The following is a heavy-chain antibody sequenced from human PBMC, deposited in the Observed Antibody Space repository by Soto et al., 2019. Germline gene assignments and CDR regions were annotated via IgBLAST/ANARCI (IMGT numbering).Heavy chain of an antibody. CDR1: GGSISSGDYY. V-gene: IGHV4-30-4*01. CDR3: ARESTQYYYDSSGYLDY. D-gene: IGHD3-22*01. J-gene: IGHJ4*02. CDR2: IYYSGST. Sequence: SETLSLTCTVSGGSISSGDYYWSWIRQPPGKGLEWIGYIYYSGSTYYNPSLKSRVTISVDTSKNQFSLKLSSVTAADTAVYYCARESTQYYYDSSGYLDYWGQGTLVTVSS.